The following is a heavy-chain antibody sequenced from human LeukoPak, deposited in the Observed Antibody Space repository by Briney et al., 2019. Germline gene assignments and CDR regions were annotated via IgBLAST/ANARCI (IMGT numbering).Heavy chain of an antibody. CDR2: IYYSGST. CDR3: ARVPLQLSAMDV. D-gene: IGHD5-18*01. V-gene: IGHV4-59*01. J-gene: IGHJ6*03. Sequence: SETLSLTCTVSGGSISSYYWSWIRQPPGKGLEWIGYIYYSGSTYYNPSLKSRVTISVDTSKNQFSLKLSSVTAADTAVYYCARVPLQLSAMDVWGKGTTVTVSS. CDR1: GGSISSYY.